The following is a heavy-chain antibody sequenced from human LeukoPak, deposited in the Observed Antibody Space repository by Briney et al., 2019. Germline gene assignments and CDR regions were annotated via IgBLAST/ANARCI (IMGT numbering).Heavy chain of an antibody. CDR3: NTDRFL. CDR1: GLTVNNAW. CDR2: IKSKTDGGTT. D-gene: IGHD3-10*01. V-gene: IGHV3-15*01. J-gene: IGHJ4*02. Sequence: GGPLRLSCAASGLTVNNAWMSWVRQAAGKGLEWVGRIKSKTDGGTTDYAGPVKGRFTISRDDSKNTLYLQMNSLKNEDTAIYYCNTDRFLWGQGTLVTVSS.